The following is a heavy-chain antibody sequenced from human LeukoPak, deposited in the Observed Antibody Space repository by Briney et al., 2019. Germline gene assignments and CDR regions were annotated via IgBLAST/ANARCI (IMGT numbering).Heavy chain of an antibody. CDR1: GFTFSSYS. V-gene: IGHV3-21*01. D-gene: IGHD2-8*01. CDR3: ARDRTNATFDI. CDR2: ISSSSSYI. J-gene: IGHJ3*02. Sequence: GGSLRLSCAASGFTFSSYSMNWVGQAPGKGLEWVSSISSSSSYIYYADSVKGRFTISRDNAKNSLYLQMNSLRAEDTAVYYCARDRTNATFDIWCQGTMVTVSS.